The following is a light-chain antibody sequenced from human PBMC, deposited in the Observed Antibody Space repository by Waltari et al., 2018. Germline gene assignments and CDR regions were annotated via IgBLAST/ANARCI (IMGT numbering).Light chain of an antibody. CDR1: NNGSKN. Sequence: SYVLNQPPSVSVAPGQTARISCDGNNNGSKNVHWYQQKPGQAPVLVVYDDGNPPSGIPERFSGSNPGNTATLTISRVDAGDEADYYCQVWDSGSDHYVFGTVTKVTVL. J-gene: IGLJ1*01. CDR2: DDG. V-gene: IGLV3-21*02. CDR3: QVWDSGSDHYV.